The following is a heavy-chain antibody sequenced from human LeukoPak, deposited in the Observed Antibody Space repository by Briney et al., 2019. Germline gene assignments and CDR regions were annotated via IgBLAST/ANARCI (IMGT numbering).Heavy chain of an antibody. V-gene: IGHV3-15*01. D-gene: IGHD3-10*01. CDR1: GFPFSNAW. J-gene: IGHJ4*02. CDR3: STVSPYYGSGTTPPDS. Sequence: GGSLRLSCAASGFPFSNAWMSWVRQAPGEGLEWVGRIKSKTDGGNTDYAAPVQGRFSISRDDSENTLYLQMNGLNTEDTAVYYCSTVSPYYGSGTTPPDSWGQGTLVVVSS. CDR2: IKSKTDGGNT.